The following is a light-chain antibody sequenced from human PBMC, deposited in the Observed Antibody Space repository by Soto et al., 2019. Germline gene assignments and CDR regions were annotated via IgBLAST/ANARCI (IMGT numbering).Light chain of an antibody. CDR1: SSDVGGYNY. CDR3: NSFTSASTQV. J-gene: IGLJ2*01. CDR2: DVS. V-gene: IGLV2-14*01. Sequence: QLVLTQPASVSGSPGQSITISCTGTSSDVGGYNYVSWYQQHPGKAPKLMIYDVSNRPSGVSNRFSGSKSGNTASLTISGLQAEDEADYYCNSFTSASTQVFGGGTKLTVL.